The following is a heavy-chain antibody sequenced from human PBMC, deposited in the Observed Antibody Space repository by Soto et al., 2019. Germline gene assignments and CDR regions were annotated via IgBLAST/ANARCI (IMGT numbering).Heavy chain of an antibody. CDR3: ATDRSGYPYNWFDP. D-gene: IGHD3-22*01. CDR1: GYTLTELS. CDR2: FDPEDGET. Sequence: ASVKVSCKVSGYTLTELSMHWARQAPGKGLEWMGGFDPEDGETIYAQKFQGRVTMTEDTSTDTAYMELSSLRSEDTAVYYCATDRSGYPYNWFDPWGQGTLVTVSS. V-gene: IGHV1-24*01. J-gene: IGHJ5*02.